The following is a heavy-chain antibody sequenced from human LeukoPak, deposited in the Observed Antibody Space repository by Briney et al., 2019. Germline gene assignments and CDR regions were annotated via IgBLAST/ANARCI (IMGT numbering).Heavy chain of an antibody. J-gene: IGHJ4*02. CDR1: GFTFSSFE. CDR3: AKSTSGWSFDS. CDR2: ISGSGGST. V-gene: IGHV3-23*01. D-gene: IGHD6-19*01. Sequence: GGSLRLSCAASGFTFSSFEMNWVRQAPGEGLEWVSGISGSGGSTYYADSVKGRFTTSRDNSKNTLYVQMNSLRAEDTAVYYCAKSTSGWSFDSWGQGTPVSVSS.